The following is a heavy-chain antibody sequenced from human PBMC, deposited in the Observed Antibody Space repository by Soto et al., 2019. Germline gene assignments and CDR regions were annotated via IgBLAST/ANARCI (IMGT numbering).Heavy chain of an antibody. CDR2: ISSSSSYI. J-gene: IGHJ6*02. Sequence: PGGSLRLSCAASGFTFSSYSMNWVRQAPGKGLEWVSSISSSSSYIYYADSVKGRFTISRDNAKNSLYLQMNSLRAEDTAVYYCARDGTGTYYYYYGMGVWGQGTTVTVSS. CDR1: GFTFSSYS. D-gene: IGHD1-1*01. V-gene: IGHV3-21*01. CDR3: ARDGTGTYYYYYGMGV.